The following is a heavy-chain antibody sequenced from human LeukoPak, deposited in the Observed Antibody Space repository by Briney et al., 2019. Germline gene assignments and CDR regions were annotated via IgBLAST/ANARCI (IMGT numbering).Heavy chain of an antibody. CDR1: GGSISSYY. D-gene: IGHD6-13*01. CDR3: ARSAIAVAGAVWFDP. V-gene: IGHV4-4*07. CDR2: VYSSGST. Sequence: PSETLSLTCTVSGGSISSYYWSWIRQSAGKGLEWIGRVYSSGSTKYNPSLKSRVTMSVDTSKNQFSLKLSSVTAADTAMYYCARSAIAVAGAVWFDPWGQGTLVTVSS. J-gene: IGHJ5*02.